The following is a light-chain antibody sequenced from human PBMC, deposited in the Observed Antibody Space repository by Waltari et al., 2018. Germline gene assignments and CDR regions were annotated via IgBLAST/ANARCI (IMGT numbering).Light chain of an antibody. CDR1: QSVSSN. CDR2: CAS. V-gene: IGKV3-15*01. J-gene: IGKJ4*01. Sequence: EIVMTQSPATLSVSPGERATLSCRASQSVSSNLAWYQQKPGQAPSLLIFCASTRATCIPARFSGSGSGTEFTLTISSLQSEDFAVYYCQQYNNWPPLTFGGGTKVEIK. CDR3: QQYNNWPPLT.